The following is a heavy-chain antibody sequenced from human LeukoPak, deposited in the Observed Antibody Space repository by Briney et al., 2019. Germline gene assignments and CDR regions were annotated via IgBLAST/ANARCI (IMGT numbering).Heavy chain of an antibody. CDR2: ISSSSTTI. CDR3: AREGRYFDWFHPGYYFDY. D-gene: IGHD3-9*01. Sequence: GGSLRLSCAASGFTFSSYSMNWVRQAPGKGLEWISYISSSSTTIYYADSVKGRFTISRDNAKNSLYLQMNSLRAEDTAVYYCAREGRYFDWFHPGYYFDYWGQGTLVTVSS. V-gene: IGHV3-48*04. J-gene: IGHJ4*02. CDR1: GFTFSSYS.